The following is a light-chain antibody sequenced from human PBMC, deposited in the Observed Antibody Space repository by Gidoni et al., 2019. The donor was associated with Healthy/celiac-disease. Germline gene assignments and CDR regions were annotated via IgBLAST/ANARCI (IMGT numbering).Light chain of an antibody. CDR2: DAS. Sequence: EIVLTQSPATLSLSPGERATLSCRASQSVSSYLAWYHQKPGQATRLLIYDASNRATGIPARFSGSGSGTDFTLTISSLEPEDFAVYYCQQRSNWPRLTFGGGTKVEIK. CDR3: QQRSNWPRLT. CDR1: QSVSSY. J-gene: IGKJ4*01. V-gene: IGKV3-11*01.